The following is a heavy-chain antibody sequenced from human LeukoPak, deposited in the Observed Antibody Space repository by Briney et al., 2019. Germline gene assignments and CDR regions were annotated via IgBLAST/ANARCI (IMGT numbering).Heavy chain of an antibody. CDR3: ARGIWNDYYFDY. D-gene: IGHD1-1*01. Sequence: SETLSLTCTVSGGSVSSMSHFWGWIRQPPGKGLEWIGSIYSTTASYYNPSIGSRVTVSVDTSKNQLSLELTSVTAADTGVYYCARGIWNDYYFDYWGQRTLVTVSS. CDR2: IYSTTAS. CDR1: GGSVSSMSHF. V-gene: IGHV4-39*02. J-gene: IGHJ4*02.